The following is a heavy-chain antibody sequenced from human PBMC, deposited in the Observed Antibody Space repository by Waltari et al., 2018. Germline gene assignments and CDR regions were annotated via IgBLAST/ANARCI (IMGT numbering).Heavy chain of an antibody. J-gene: IGHJ4*02. CDR2: INANNGDT. CDR3: AKGGPAIFGVLNTKRFDC. Sequence: QVQLVQSGAEVKKPGASVKVSCKASGYTFTDYYVHWVGQAPGQGLEWMGRINANNGDTDYAQKFQGRVTMTRDTSLDTADMELSRLRSDDTAEYYCAKGGPAIFGVLNTKRFDCWGQGTPVTVSS. D-gene: IGHD3-3*01. CDR1: GYTFTDYY. V-gene: IGHV1-2*06.